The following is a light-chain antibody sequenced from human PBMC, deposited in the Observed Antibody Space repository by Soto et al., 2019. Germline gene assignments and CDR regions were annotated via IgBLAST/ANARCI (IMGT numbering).Light chain of an antibody. CDR1: SSNIGAGYD. CDR2: GNS. V-gene: IGLV1-40*01. J-gene: IGLJ2*01. Sequence: QSVLTQPPSVSGAPGQSVTISCTGSSSNIGAGYDVHWYQQLPGTAPKLLIHGNSNRPSGVPDRFSGSKSGTSASLAITGLQAEDEADYYCQSYDSSLSGSVVFGGGTKVTVL. CDR3: QSYDSSLSGSVV.